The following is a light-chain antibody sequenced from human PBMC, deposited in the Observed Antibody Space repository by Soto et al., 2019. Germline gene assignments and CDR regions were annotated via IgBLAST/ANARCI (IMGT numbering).Light chain of an antibody. V-gene: IGKV3-20*01. CDR3: QQYGSSPPT. J-gene: IGKJ1*01. CDR2: GAS. Sequence: EIVLTQSPGTLSLSPGERATLSCRASQSVSSSYLAWYQQKPGQAPRLIIYGASSRATGIPDRFSGSWSGTDFTLTISRLEPEGFEVYYCQQYGSSPPTFGQGTKVDIK. CDR1: QSVSSSY.